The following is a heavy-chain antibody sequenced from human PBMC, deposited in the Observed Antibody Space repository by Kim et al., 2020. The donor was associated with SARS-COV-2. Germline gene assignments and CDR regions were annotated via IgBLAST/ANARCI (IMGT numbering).Heavy chain of an antibody. CDR2: INSSSSTF. CDR3: ARDIILWFGYSGCMHV. D-gene: IGHD3-10*01. V-gene: IGHV3-21*01. Sequence: GGSLRLSCAASGFTFSSYSMNWVRQAPGKGLEWVSSINSSSSTFYSAASVNRFTTISSNYANNSLHLLINSLTADATAVYYCARDIILWFGYSGCMHV. CDR1: GFTFSSYS. J-gene: IGHJ6*01.